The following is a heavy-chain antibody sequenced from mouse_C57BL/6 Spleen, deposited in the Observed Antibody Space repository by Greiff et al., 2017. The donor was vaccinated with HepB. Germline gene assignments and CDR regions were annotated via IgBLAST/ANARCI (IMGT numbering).Heavy chain of an antibody. J-gene: IGHJ3*01. Sequence: EVKLMESGGGLVKPGGSLKLSCAASGFTFSDYGMHWVRQAPEKGLEWVAYISSGSSTIYYADTVKGRFTISRDNAKNTLFLQMTRLRSEDTAMYYYAGPAAWFAYWGQGTLVTVSA. CDR2: ISSGSSTI. V-gene: IGHV5-17*01. CDR3: AGPAAWFAY. CDR1: GFTFSDYG.